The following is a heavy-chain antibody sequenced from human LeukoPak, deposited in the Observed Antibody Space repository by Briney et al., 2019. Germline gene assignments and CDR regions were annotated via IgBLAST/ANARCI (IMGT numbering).Heavy chain of an antibody. D-gene: IGHD3-22*01. CDR2: ISAYNGNT. V-gene: IGHV1-18*01. CDR1: GYTFTSYD. J-gene: IGHJ4*02. CDR3: AREVTMTRSFDY. Sequence: ASVKVSCKASGYTFTSYDINWVRPAPGQGLEWMGWISAYNGNTNYAQKLQGRVTMTTDTSTSTAYMELRSLRSDDTAVYYCAREVTMTRSFDYWGQGTLVTVSS.